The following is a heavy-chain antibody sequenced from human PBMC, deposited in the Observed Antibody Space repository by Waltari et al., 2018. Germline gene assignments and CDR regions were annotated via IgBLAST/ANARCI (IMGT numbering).Heavy chain of an antibody. CDR1: GGSISSHY. CDR2: IYYSGST. Sequence: QVQLQESGPGLVKPSETLSLTCTVSGGSISSHYWSWIRQPPGKGLEWIGYIYYSGSTNYNPSLKSRVTISVDTSKTQFSLKLSSVTAADTAVYYCARENPSGSYDYWGQGTLVTVSS. CDR3: ARENPSGSYDY. V-gene: IGHV4-59*11. J-gene: IGHJ4*02. D-gene: IGHD1-26*01.